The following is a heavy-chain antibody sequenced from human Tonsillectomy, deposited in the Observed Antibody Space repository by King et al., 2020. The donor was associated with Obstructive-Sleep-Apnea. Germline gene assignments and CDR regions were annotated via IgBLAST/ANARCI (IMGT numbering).Heavy chain of an antibody. CDR1: GFTFSSYG. CDR3: AKYFWELLYGMDV. CDR2: INGGGSAT. D-gene: IGHD1-26*01. V-gene: IGHV3-23*04. J-gene: IGHJ6*02. Sequence: DVQLVESGGGLVQPGGSLRLSCAASGFTFSSYGMSWVRQAPGKGLEWVSGINGGGSATYYADSVKGRFTISRDNSKNTLYLQMNSLRAEDTAVYYCAKYFWELLYGMDVWGQGTTVTVSS.